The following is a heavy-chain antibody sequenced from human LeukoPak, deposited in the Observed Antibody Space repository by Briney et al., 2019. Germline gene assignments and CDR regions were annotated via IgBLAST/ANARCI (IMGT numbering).Heavy chain of an antibody. D-gene: IGHD3-10*01. Sequence: SVKVSCKASGGTFSSYAISWVRQAPGQGLEWMGGTIPVFGTAIYAQKFQGRVTITADESTSTAYMELSSLRSEDTAVYYCASSYYGSGSYYNWWFDYWGQGTLVTVSS. CDR2: TIPVFGTA. CDR3: ASSYYGSGSYYNWWFDY. CDR1: GGTFSSYA. J-gene: IGHJ4*02. V-gene: IGHV1-69*01.